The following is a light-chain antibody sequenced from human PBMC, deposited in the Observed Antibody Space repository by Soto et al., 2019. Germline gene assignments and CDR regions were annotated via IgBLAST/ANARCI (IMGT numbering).Light chain of an antibody. CDR3: QQYGNSPIT. Sequence: EVVLTQSPGTLSLSRGERATLSCRASERIYSAYLGWYQQKPGQAPRLLIYGTSSRATGIPDRFCGSGSGTDFTLTISRLEPEDFAVYYCQQYGNSPITFGQGTRLEIK. CDR2: GTS. V-gene: IGKV3-20*01. CDR1: ERIYSAY. J-gene: IGKJ5*01.